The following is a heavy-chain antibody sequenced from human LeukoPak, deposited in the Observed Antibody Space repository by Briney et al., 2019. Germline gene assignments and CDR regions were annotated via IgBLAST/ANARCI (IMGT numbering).Heavy chain of an antibody. CDR1: GYTFTSYD. V-gene: IGHV1-8*01. Sequence: ASVKVPCKASGYTFTSYDINWVRQATGRGLEWMGWMNPNSGNTGYAQKFQGRVTMTRNTSRNTAYMELSSLRSEDTAVYYCAREYSYGNHAFDVWGQGTMVTVSS. CDR2: MNPNSGNT. CDR3: AREYSYGNHAFDV. D-gene: IGHD5-18*01. J-gene: IGHJ3*01.